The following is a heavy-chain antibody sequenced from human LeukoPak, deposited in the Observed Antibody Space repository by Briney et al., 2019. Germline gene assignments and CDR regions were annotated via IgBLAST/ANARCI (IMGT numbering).Heavy chain of an antibody. D-gene: IGHD2-21*01. CDR1: GYTFTIYG. J-gene: IGHJ4*02. Sequence: ASVKVSCKASGYTFTIYGFNWVRQVPGQGLVWMGWISVHNGNTNYAKKLQGRVTLTTDTSTTTAYMELRKLRSDDTAVYYCARAPFQMYCSGGNCYFVLWGQGTLVPVSS. CDR2: ISVHNGNT. CDR3: ARAPFQMYCSGGNCYFVL. V-gene: IGHV1-18*04.